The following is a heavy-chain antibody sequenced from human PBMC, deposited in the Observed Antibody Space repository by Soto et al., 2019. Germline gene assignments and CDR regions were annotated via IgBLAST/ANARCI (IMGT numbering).Heavy chain of an antibody. V-gene: IGHV3-23*01. CDR3: ATPQIFGVVINSFDY. D-gene: IGHD3-3*01. CDR1: GFTFIIYA. Sequence: PGGSXSLSCASSGFTFIIYAMVGVRQAPGKGLEWVSAISGSGGRTYYADSVKGRSTISRDNSKNTLYLQMTTLRAEDTAVYYCATPQIFGVVINSFDYWGQGTLVTVSS. CDR2: ISGSGGRT. J-gene: IGHJ4*02.